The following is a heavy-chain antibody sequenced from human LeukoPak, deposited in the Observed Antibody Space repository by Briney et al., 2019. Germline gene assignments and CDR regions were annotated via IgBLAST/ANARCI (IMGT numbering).Heavy chain of an antibody. CDR3: AKTPPYYGSGYDY. Sequence: GGSLRLSCAASGFTFSSYSINWVRQAPGKGLDWVSSISISSSYIFYADSVKGRFTISRDNAKNSLYLQVNSLRVEDTAVYYCAKTPPYYGSGYDYWGQGTLVTVSS. CDR1: GFTFSSYS. J-gene: IGHJ4*02. D-gene: IGHD3-10*01. CDR2: ISISSSYI. V-gene: IGHV3-21*04.